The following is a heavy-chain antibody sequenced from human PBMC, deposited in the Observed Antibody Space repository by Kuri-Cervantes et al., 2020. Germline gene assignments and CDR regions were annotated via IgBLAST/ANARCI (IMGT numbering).Heavy chain of an antibody. J-gene: IGHJ6*03. CDR1: GGSISRYY. CDR3: ARGMATIFDYYYYYMDV. Sequence: ESLKISCSLSGGSISRYYWSWTRQPPGKGLEWIGYIFYTGTTNYNPSLKSRITISLDTSKNQFSLKLSSVTAADTAVYYCARGMATIFDYYYYYMDVWGKGTTVTVSS. D-gene: IGHD5-24*01. V-gene: IGHV4-59*12. CDR2: IFYTGTT.